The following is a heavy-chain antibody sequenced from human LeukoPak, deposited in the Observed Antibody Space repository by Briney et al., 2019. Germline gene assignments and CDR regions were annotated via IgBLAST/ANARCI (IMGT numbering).Heavy chain of an antibody. CDR2: IYPGDSDT. V-gene: IGHV5-51*01. Sequence: GESLQISCQGSGYSFTSYWIGWVRQMPGKGLEWMGIIYPGDSDTRYSPSFQGQVTISADKSISTAYLQWSSLKASDTAMYYCARAMTTVTTPPWFDPWGQGTLVTVSS. J-gene: IGHJ5*02. CDR1: GYSFTSYW. CDR3: ARAMTTVTTPPWFDP. D-gene: IGHD4-17*01.